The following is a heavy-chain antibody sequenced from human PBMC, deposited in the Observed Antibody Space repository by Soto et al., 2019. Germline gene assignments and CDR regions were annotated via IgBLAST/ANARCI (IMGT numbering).Heavy chain of an antibody. Sequence: GGSLRLSCTASGFTFGDYAMSWFRQAPGKGLEWVGFIRSKAYGGTTEYAASVKGRFTISRDDSKSIAYLQMNSLKTEDTAVYYCTRDWPYDSSGFAFDIWGQGTMVTVSS. V-gene: IGHV3-49*03. CDR2: IRSKAYGGTT. D-gene: IGHD3-22*01. CDR3: TRDWPYDSSGFAFDI. CDR1: GFTFGDYA. J-gene: IGHJ3*02.